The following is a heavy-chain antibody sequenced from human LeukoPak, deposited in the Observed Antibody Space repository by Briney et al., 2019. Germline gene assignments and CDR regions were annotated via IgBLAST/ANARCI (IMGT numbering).Heavy chain of an antibody. CDR3: ARRGIHCSGGSCQIWFDP. CDR2: INPNSGGT. CDR1: GYTFTSYG. V-gene: IGHV1-2*02. J-gene: IGHJ5*02. Sequence: ASVKVSCKASGYTFTSYGISWVRQAPGQGLEWMGWINPNSGGTNYAQKFQGRVTMTRDTSISTAYMELSRLRSDDTAVYYCARRGIHCSGGSCQIWFDPWGQGTLVTVSS. D-gene: IGHD2-15*01.